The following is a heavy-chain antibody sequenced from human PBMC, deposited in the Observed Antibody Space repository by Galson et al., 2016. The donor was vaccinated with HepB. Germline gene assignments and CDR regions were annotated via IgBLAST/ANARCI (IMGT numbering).Heavy chain of an antibody. CDR2: IKEDGGEK. CDR1: GFTLSRYW. CDR3: TRDIAAFGGVME. V-gene: IGHV3-7*04. J-gene: IGHJ4*02. D-gene: IGHD3-16*01. Sequence: SLRLSCAGSGFTLSRYWMSWARQAPGKGLEWVANIKEDGGEKKYVDSVKGRFTISRDNAKNSVYLQMNSLRAEDTAVYYCTRDIAAFGGVMEWGQGTLVTISS.